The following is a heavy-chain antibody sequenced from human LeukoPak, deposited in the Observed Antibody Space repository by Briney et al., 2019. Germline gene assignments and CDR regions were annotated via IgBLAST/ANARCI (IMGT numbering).Heavy chain of an antibody. CDR2: IYTSGST. CDR1: GGSISSSSYY. D-gene: IGHD3-3*01. J-gene: IGHJ5*02. V-gene: IGHV4-39*07. CDR3: ARVIFGVGNWFDP. Sequence: SETLSLTCTVSGGSISSSSYYWGWIRQPPGKGLEWIGRIYTSGSTNYNPSLKSRVTMSVDTSKNQFSLKLSSVTAADTAVYYCARVIFGVGNWFDPWGQGTLVTVSS.